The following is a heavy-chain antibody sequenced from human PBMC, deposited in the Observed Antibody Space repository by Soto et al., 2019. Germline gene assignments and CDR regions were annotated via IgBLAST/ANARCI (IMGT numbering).Heavy chain of an antibody. D-gene: IGHD6-19*01. CDR2: INHRGST. V-gene: IGHV4-34*01. CDR1: GGSFSFYY. Sequence: SETLSLTCTVYGGSFSFYYWTWIRQPPGKGLEWIGEINHRGSTNYNPSLKSRVTISVDTSKNQFALKLKSVTAADTSLYYCARGAFSSRGMDVWGQGTTVTVYS. J-gene: IGHJ6*02. CDR3: ARGAFSSRGMDV.